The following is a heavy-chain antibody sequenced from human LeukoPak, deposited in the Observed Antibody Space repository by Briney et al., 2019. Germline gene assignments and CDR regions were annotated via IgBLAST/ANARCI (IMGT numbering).Heavy chain of an antibody. V-gene: IGHV4-34*01. CDR2: INHRGST. J-gene: IGHJ4*02. CDR3: ASSVGSTDY. CDR1: GGPFSDNY. D-gene: IGHD1-26*01. Sequence: SETLSLTCGVYGGPFSDNYWTWIRQAPGKGLEWIGEINHRGSTNYNPSLKSRLTMSVDTYKNQFSLKMRSVTDADTAVYYCASSVGSTDYWGQGTLVTVSS.